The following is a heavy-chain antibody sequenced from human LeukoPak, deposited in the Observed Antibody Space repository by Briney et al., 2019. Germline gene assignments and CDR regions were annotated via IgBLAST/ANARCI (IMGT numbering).Heavy chain of an antibody. CDR3: ARDPGLMRAAACGDY. Sequence: PGGSLRLSCAASGFTFSSYGMIWVRQAPGKGLEWISYISSSSNTIYYADSVKGRFTISRDNAKNSLYLQVSSLRAEDTAVYYCARDPGLMRAAACGDYWGQGTLVIVSS. V-gene: IGHV3-48*01. D-gene: IGHD6-13*01. CDR2: ISSSSNTI. CDR1: GFTFSSYG. J-gene: IGHJ4*02.